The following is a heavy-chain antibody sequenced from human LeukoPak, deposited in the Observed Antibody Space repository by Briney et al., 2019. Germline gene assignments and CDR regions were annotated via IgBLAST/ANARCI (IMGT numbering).Heavy chain of an antibody. J-gene: IGHJ3*02. V-gene: IGHV4-38-2*02. CDR1: GYSISSGYY. CDR3: ARRGVVPAAIEAFDI. CDR2: IYYSGST. Sequence: SETLSLTCTVSGYSISSGYYWGWIRQPPGKGLEWIGSIYYSGSTYYNPSLKSRVTISVDTSKNQFSLKLSSVTAADTAVYYCARRGVVPAAIEAFDIWGQGTMVTVSS. D-gene: IGHD2-2*01.